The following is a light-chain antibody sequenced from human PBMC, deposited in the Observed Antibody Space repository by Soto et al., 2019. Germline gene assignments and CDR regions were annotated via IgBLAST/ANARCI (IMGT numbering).Light chain of an antibody. J-gene: IGLJ2*01. V-gene: IGLV1-40*01. Sequence: QSVLTQPPSVSGSPGQMFTISCTGSSSNIGAGYDVHWYQQLPGTAPKLLIYGNSNRPSGVPDRFSGSKSGTSASLAITGLQAEDEADYYCQSYTSSMSVVFGGGTKLTVL. CDR2: GNS. CDR3: QSYTSSMSVV. CDR1: SSNIGAGYD.